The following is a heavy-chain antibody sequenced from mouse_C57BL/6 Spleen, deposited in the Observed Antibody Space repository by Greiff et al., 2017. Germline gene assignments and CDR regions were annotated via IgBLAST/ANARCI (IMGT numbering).Heavy chain of an antibody. CDR3: AREGDSDRVFAY. Sequence: VQLKESGGGLVKPGGSLKLSCAASGFTFSSYAMSWVRQTPEKRLEWVATISDGGSYTYYPDNVKGRFTISRDNAKNNLYLQMSHLKSEDTAMYYCAREGDSDRVFAYWGQGTLVTVSA. J-gene: IGHJ3*01. V-gene: IGHV5-4*01. CDR1: GFTFSSYA. D-gene: IGHD3-2*01. CDR2: ISDGGSYT.